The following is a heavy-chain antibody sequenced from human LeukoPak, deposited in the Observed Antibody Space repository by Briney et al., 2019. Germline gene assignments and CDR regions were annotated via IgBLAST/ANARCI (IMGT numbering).Heavy chain of an antibody. D-gene: IGHD2-21*02. CDR1: GGSISRSSYY. Sequence: PSETLSLTCTVSGGSISRSSYYWGWIRQPPGKGLEWIGSIYYRGSTYYNPSLKSRVTISIDTSKNQFSLRLSSVTAADTAVYYCARHAVATAIQDYWGQGTLVSVSS. V-gene: IGHV4-39*01. CDR3: ARHAVATAIQDY. J-gene: IGHJ4*02. CDR2: IYYRGST.